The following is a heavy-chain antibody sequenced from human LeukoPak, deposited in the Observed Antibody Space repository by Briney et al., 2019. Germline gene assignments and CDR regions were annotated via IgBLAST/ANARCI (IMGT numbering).Heavy chain of an antibody. CDR3: ARRLRLKRVLRYFDWLLAYFDY. J-gene: IGHJ4*02. CDR2: IYHSGST. D-gene: IGHD3-9*01. V-gene: IGHV4-38-2*02. Sequence: SETLSLTCTVSGYSISSDYYWGWIRQPPGKGLEWIGSIYHSGSTNYNPSLKSRVSISVVTSKNQFSLKLSSVTAADTAVYYCARRLRLKRVLRYFDWLLAYFDYWGQGTLVTVSS. CDR1: GYSISSDYY.